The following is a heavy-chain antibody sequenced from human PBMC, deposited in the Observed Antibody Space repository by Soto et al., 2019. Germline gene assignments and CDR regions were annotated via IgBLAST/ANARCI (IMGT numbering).Heavy chain of an antibody. CDR3: ARIRYSSDGGFDD. V-gene: IGHV2-26*01. CDR2: IFSNDEK. Sequence: XGPTLVTPTETLALTCTVYWFSLSNARMGVSCVRQPPGKALEWLAHIFSNDEKSYSTSLKSRLTISKDTSKSQVVLTMTNMDPVDTATYYCARIRYSSDGGFDDWGQGTLVTVSS. CDR1: WFSLSNARMG. D-gene: IGHD6-19*01. J-gene: IGHJ4*02.